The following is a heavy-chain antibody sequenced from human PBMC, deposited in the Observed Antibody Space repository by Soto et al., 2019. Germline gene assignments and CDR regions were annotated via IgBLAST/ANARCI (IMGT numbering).Heavy chain of an antibody. V-gene: IGHV3-48*03. D-gene: IGHD6-13*01. CDR2: ISSSGSTI. Sequence: PGGSLRLSCAASGFTFSSYEMNLVRQAPGKGLEWVSYISSSGSTIYYADSVKGRFTISRDNAKNSLYLQMNSLRAEDTAVYYCARDNAGYSSSWLYWGEGTLVPVSS. J-gene: IGHJ4*02. CDR3: ARDNAGYSSSWLY. CDR1: GFTFSSYE.